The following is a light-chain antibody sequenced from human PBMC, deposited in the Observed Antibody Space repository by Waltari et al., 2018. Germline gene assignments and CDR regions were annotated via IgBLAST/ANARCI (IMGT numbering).Light chain of an antibody. CDR1: LPTTGSNT. CDR3: ATWDDSINNPV. CDR2: TNT. J-gene: IGLJ3*02. Sequence: VLTQPPSASGTSGQRVTLPCSGRLPTTGSNTVNWYQVLPRTAPRLLIFTNTLRPSGVPDRFSASRSSTTASLAISGLQSDDEADYYCATWDDSINNPVFGGGTKLTVL. V-gene: IGLV1-44*01.